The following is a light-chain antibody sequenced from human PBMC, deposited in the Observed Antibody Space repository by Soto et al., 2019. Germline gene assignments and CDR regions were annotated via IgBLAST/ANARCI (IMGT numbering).Light chain of an antibody. Sequence: EIVLTQSPATLSLSPGERATLSCRASQSVSSNLAWYQQKPGQAPRLLIYDASNRATGIPARFSGSGSGTDFTLTISSLEPEDFEVYYCQQRSNWPPITFGQGTRLEIK. CDR3: QQRSNWPPIT. CDR1: QSVSSN. CDR2: DAS. V-gene: IGKV3-11*01. J-gene: IGKJ5*01.